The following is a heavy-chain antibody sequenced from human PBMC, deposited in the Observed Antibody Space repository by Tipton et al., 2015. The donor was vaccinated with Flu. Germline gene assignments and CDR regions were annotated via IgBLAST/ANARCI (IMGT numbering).Heavy chain of an antibody. CDR3: ARERERDSRYFGL. Sequence: SLRLSCAASGFTFSRYEMNWVRQAPGKGLEWVSYISSSGSTTSYADSVKGRFTISRDNPKNTVYLQMNSLRAEDTAVYYCARERERDSRYFGLWGRGTLVTVSS. V-gene: IGHV3-48*03. CDR2: ISSSGSTT. D-gene: IGHD2-21*01. J-gene: IGHJ2*01. CDR1: GFTFSRYE.